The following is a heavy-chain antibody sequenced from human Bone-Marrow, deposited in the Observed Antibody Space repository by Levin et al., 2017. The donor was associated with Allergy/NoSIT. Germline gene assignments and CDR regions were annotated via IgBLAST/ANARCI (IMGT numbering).Heavy chain of an antibody. CDR2: IAWNSASR. CDR3: AKDGRAAGEGLVTYYYYYGLDG. CDR1: GFKFDDHA. D-gene: IGHD3-10*01. J-gene: IGHJ6*02. V-gene: IGHV3-9*01. Sequence: SLKISCAASGFKFDDHAMHWVRQVPGKGLEWVAGIAWNSASRSYSDSVKGRFTIFRDNAKKSLYLEMNSLRLEDTALYYCAKDGRAAGEGLVTYYYYYGLDGWGHGTTVTVSS.